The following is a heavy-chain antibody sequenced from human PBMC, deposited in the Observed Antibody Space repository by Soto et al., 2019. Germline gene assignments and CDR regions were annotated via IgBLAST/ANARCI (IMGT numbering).Heavy chain of an antibody. Sequence: QVQLVQSGAEVKKPWASVKVSCKTSGYTFTRYDINWVRQATGQGLEWMGWLNPKSGYTGSAQRFQGRLTMTRDTSISTAYMELSTLRSEDTAMYYCARTDGDLDYWGQGTLVTVSS. V-gene: IGHV1-8*01. D-gene: IGHD4-17*01. CDR1: GYTFTRYD. J-gene: IGHJ4*01. CDR3: ARTDGDLDY. CDR2: LNPKSGYT.